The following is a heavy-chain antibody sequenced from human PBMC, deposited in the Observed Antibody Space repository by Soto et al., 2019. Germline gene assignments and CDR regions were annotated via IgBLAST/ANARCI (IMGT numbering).Heavy chain of an antibody. V-gene: IGHV3-48*01. J-gene: IGHJ4*02. D-gene: IGHD3-22*01. CDR1: GFTFSSYS. CDR3: ARGAYYYDSSGLSE. Sequence: EVQLVESGGGLVQPGGSLRLSCAASGFTFSSYSMNWVRQAPGKGLEWVSYISSSSSTIYYADSVKGRFTISRDNAKNSLYLQMNRLRAEETAVYYCARGAYYYDSSGLSEWGQGTLVTVSS. CDR2: ISSSSSTI.